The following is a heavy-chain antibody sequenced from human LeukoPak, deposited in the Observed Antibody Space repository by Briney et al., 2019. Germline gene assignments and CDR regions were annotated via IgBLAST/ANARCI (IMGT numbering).Heavy chain of an antibody. CDR3: GRDWKLDY. D-gene: IGHD1-1*01. CDR1: GFSFKNYA. J-gene: IGHJ4*02. V-gene: IGHV3-23*01. CDR2: IGDTDADG. Sequence: GGSLRLSCAASGFSFKNYAMSWVRQAQGKGLEWVSAIGDTDADGKYAHSVKGRFTISRDNSRNTLYLHLNSLRVEDTAIYYCGRDWKLDYWGQGTLVTVSS.